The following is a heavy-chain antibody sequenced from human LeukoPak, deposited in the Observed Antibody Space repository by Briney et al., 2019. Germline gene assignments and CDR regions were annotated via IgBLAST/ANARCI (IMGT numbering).Heavy chain of an antibody. Sequence: PSETLSLTCTVPGGSISPYYWTWIRQPPGKGLEWIGYIYYSGSTHYNPSLKSRVTISVDTSKNQFSLRLSSVTPADTAVYYCARGERNYNWNFVGTWGRGTLVTVSS. CDR1: GGSISPYY. CDR2: IYYSGST. CDR3: ARGERNYNWNFVGT. D-gene: IGHD1-7*01. V-gene: IGHV4-59*01. J-gene: IGHJ5*02.